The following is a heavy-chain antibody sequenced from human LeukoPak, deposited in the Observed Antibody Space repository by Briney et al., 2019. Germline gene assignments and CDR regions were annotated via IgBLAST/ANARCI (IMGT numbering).Heavy chain of an antibody. D-gene: IGHD4-17*01. CDR2: IYYSGST. CDR1: GGSISSGGYY. J-gene: IGHJ5*02. V-gene: IGHV4-31*03. Sequence: SQTLSLTCTVSGGSISSGGYYWSWIRQHPGKGLEWIGYIYYSGSTYYNPSLKSRVTISVDTSKNQFSLKLSSVTAADTAVYYCARSYGGYVDWFDPWGQGTLVTVSS. CDR3: ARSYGGYVDWFDP.